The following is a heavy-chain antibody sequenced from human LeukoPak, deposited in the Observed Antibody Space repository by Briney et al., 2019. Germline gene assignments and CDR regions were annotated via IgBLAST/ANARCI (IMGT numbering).Heavy chain of an antibody. D-gene: IGHD3-22*01. CDR1: GGSIYSGSYY. V-gene: IGHV4-61*10. Sequence: SETLSLTCTVSGGSIYSGSYYWSWIRQPAGKGLEWIGYIYYSGSTNYNPSLKSRVTISVDTSKNQFSLKLSSVTAADTAVYYCARQPPFYDTLDYWGQGTLVTVSS. CDR2: IYYSGST. CDR3: ARQPPFYDTLDY. J-gene: IGHJ4*02.